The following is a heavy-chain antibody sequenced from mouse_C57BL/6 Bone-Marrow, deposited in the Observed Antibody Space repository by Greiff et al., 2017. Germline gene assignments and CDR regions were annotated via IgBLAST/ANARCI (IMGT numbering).Heavy chain of an antibody. J-gene: IGHJ2*01. CDR2: INPNNGGT. Sequence: EVQLQQSGPELVKPGASVKISCKASGYTFTDYYMNWVKQSHGKSLEWIGDINPNNGGTSYNQKFKGKATLTVDTSSSTAYMELRSLTSEDSAVYYCARERIYGYDEGFDYWGQGTTLTVSS. V-gene: IGHV1-26*01. D-gene: IGHD2-2*01. CDR3: ARERIYGYDEGFDY. CDR1: GYTFTDYY.